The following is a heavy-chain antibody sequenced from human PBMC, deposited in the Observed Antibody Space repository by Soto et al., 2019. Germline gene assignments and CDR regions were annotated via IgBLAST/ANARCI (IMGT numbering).Heavy chain of an antibody. CDR1: GYILSSYN. CDR2: INPSGGRT. Sequence: QVQLVQSGAEVKEPGASVKVSCKASGYILSSYNMHWVRQAPGQGLEWMGIINPSGGRTSYAQKFQDRVTRTRDTSTSTVYMELSSLRSDDTAVYYCARTYCAADCPRRDFDYWGQGTLVTVSS. V-gene: IGHV1-46*01. CDR3: ARTYCAADCPRRDFDY. J-gene: IGHJ4*02. D-gene: IGHD2-21*02.